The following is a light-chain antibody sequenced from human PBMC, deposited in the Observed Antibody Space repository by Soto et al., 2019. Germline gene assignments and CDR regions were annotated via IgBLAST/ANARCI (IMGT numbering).Light chain of an antibody. V-gene: IGLV2-14*01. J-gene: IGLJ1*01. Sequence: QSALTQPASVXGSPGQSITISCTGTSSDVGGYNYVSWYQQHPGKAPKLMIYDVSNRPSGVSNRFSGSKSGNTASLTISGLQAEDEADYYCSSYTSSSTRRVFGTGTKVTV. CDR3: SSYTSSSTRRV. CDR2: DVS. CDR1: SSDVGGYNY.